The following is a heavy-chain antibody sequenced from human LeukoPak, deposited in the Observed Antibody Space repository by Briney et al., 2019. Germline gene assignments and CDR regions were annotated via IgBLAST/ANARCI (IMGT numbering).Heavy chain of an antibody. J-gene: IGHJ4*02. CDR3: ARDRSGSPDY. D-gene: IGHD1-26*01. CDR2: INSDGSTT. Sequence: GGSLRLSCAASGFTFSSYWLHWVRQPPGKGLVWVSSINSDGSTTNYADSVKGRFTISRDNDKNTLYLQTNSLRAEDTAVYYCARDRSGSPDYWGQGTLVTVSS. V-gene: IGHV3-74*01. CDR1: GFTFSSYW.